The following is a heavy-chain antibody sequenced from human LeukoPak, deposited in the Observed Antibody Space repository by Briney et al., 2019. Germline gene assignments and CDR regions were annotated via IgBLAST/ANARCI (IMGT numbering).Heavy chain of an antibody. D-gene: IGHD2-2*02. CDR2: IYPGDSDT. Sequence: PGESLQISCKGSGYSFTSYWIGWVRQMPGKGLEWMGIIYPGDSDTRYSPSFQGQVTISADKSISTAYLQWSSLKASDTAMYYCARQYQLLYRFGEASYYYYYMDVWGKGTTVTVSS. CDR1: GYSFTSYW. J-gene: IGHJ6*03. V-gene: IGHV5-51*01. CDR3: ARQYQLLYRFGEASYYYYYMDV.